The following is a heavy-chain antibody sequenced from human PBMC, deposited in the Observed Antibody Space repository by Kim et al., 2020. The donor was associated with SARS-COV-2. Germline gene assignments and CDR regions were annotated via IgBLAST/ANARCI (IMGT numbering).Heavy chain of an antibody. Sequence: ASVKVSCKASGYTFTSYAMHWVRQAPGQRLEWMGWINAGNGNTKYSQKFQGRVTITRDTSASTAYMELSSLRSEDTAVYYCASEAPGRYYYDSSGYWDYWGQGTLVTVSS. V-gene: IGHV1-3*01. J-gene: IGHJ4*02. D-gene: IGHD3-22*01. CDR1: GYTFTSYA. CDR2: INAGNGNT. CDR3: ASEAPGRYYYDSSGYWDY.